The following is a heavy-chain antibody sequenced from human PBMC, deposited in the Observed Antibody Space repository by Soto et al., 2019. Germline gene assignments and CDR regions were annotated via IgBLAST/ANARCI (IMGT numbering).Heavy chain of an antibody. J-gene: IGHJ6*02. Sequence: GESLKISCKGSGYSFTSYWISWVRQMPGKGLEWMGRIDPSDSYTNYSPSFQGHVTISADKSISITYLQMDSLKTEDTAVYYCSRDWASPSDYYYGMDVWGQGTTVTVSS. CDR3: SRDWASPSDYYYGMDV. CDR2: IDPSDSYT. D-gene: IGHD2-2*01. V-gene: IGHV5-10-1*01. CDR1: GYSFTSYW.